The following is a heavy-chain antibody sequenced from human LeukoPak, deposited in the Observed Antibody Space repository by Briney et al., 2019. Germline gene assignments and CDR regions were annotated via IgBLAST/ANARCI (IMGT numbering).Heavy chain of an antibody. CDR1: RFSLSDYY. D-gene: IGHD2-15*01. V-gene: IGHV3-11*01. CDR3: ARFRMTLDAFDI. CDR2: ISSSGRTI. Sequence: GGSLRLSCAASRFSLSDYYMNWIRQAPGKGLEWISIISSSGRTIYYADSVKGRFTFSRDVSKNTLYFLQMNSLRAEDTALYYCARFRMTLDAFDIWGQGTMVTVSS. J-gene: IGHJ3*02.